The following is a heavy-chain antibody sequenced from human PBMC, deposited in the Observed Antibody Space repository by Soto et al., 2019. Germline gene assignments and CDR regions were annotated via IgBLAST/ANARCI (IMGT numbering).Heavy chain of an antibody. Sequence: PSETLSLTCTVAGGSMRNYVGTWIRQPPGKGLEWIGYIHYSGTTSFFPSYNPSLRSRVTISEDTSKNQFSLKLLSVTTADTAVYFCAAGEASSRNLAPYYLDFWGQGTLVTVSS. CDR2: IHYSGTT. V-gene: IGHV4-59*01. J-gene: IGHJ4*02. D-gene: IGHD6-13*01. CDR3: AAGEASSRNLAPYYLDF. CDR1: GGSMRNYV.